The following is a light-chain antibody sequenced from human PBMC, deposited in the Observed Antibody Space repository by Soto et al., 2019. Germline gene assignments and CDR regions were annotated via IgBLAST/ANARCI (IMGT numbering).Light chain of an antibody. CDR1: NIGIKS. CDR2: DDV. CDR3: QVWDSSSDHAV. V-gene: IGLV3-21*02. J-gene: IGLJ2*01. Sequence: SYELTQAPSVSVAQGRTATVTCGGTNIGIKSVHWYQQKPGQAPVLVVYDDVDRPSGIPERFSGSNSGKAATLTITRVEAGDEADYFCQVWDSSSDHAVFGGGTKVTVL.